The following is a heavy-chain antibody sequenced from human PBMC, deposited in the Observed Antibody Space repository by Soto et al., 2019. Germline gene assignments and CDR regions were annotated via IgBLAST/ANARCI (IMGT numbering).Heavy chain of an antibody. CDR2: ISGSGGST. V-gene: IGHV3-23*01. CDR1: GFTFSSYA. D-gene: IGHD6-6*01. CDR3: AKDRYSSSPSYFDY. Sequence: GGSLRLSCAASGFTFSSYAIIFFRHSPWKGLEWVSAISGSGGSTYYADSVKGRFTISRDNSKNTLYLQMNSLRAEDTAVYYCAKDRYSSSPSYFDYWGQGTLVTVSS. J-gene: IGHJ4*02.